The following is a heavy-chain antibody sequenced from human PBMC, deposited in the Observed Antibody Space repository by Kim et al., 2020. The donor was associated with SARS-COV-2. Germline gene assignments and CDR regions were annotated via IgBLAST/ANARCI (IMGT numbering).Heavy chain of an antibody. CDR2: IYYSGST. J-gene: IGHJ4*02. CDR3: AKAGYGGNSGIFDS. CDR1: GGSISSVGYY. D-gene: IGHD2-21*02. Sequence: SETLSLTCTVSGGSISSVGYYWSWIRQHPGKGLEWIGYIYYSGSTYQNPSLKSRLTISADTSKNQFSLRLSYVTAADTAVYYCAKAGYGGNSGIFDSWGQGTLVTVSS. V-gene: IGHV4-31*03.